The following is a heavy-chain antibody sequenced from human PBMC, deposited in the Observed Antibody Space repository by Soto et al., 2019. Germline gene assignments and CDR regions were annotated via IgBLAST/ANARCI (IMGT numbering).Heavy chain of an antibody. D-gene: IGHD3-16*01. V-gene: IGHV4-39*01. CDR2: VYHNENT. J-gene: IGHJ5*02. Sequence: PSETLSLTCTVSGGSINDFAYYWGWIRQPPGKGLEWIGTVYHNENTYYNPSLKSRVTISVDTAKSQFSLKVTSVTAADTAIYFCARRERYYGSPGWFDPWGQGTLVTVSS. CDR3: ARRERYYGSPGWFDP. CDR1: GGSINDFAYY.